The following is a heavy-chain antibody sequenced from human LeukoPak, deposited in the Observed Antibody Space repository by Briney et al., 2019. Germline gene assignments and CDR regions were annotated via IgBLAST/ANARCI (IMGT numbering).Heavy chain of an antibody. CDR1: GYTFSGSY. J-gene: IGHJ6*03. CDR2: INPNSGDT. D-gene: IGHD1-14*01. CDR3: ARGVAGVYFYYYMDV. V-gene: IGHV1-2*06. Sequence: ASVKVSCKASGYTFSGSYIHWVRQAPGQGLEWMGRINPNSGDTNYAQKFRGRVTMTRDTSISTAYMELSSLRSDDTAVYYCARGVAGVYFYYYMDVWGKGTTVTVSS.